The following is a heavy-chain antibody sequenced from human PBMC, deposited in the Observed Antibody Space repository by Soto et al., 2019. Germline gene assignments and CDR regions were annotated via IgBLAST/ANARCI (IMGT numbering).Heavy chain of an antibody. D-gene: IGHD1-1*01. CDR2: ISYDGSNK. V-gene: IGHV3-30*18. CDR3: AKGGRGTYYYYYGMDV. CDR1: GYTFSSYG. Sequence: QVQLVQSGAEVKKPGASVKVSCKASGYTFSSYGMHWVRQAPGKGLEWVAVISYDGSNKYYADSVKGRFTISRDNSKNTLYLQMNSLRAEDTAVYYCAKGGRGTYYYYYGMDVWGQGTTVTVSS. J-gene: IGHJ6*02.